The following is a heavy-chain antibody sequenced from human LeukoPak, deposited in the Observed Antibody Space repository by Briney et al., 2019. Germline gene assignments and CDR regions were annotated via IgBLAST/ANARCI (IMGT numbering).Heavy chain of an antibody. CDR3: ARGYYYGMDV. V-gene: IGHV3-66*01. J-gene: IGHJ6*02. CDR1: GFTVSSNY. Sequence: GGSLRLSCAASGFTVSSNYMSWVRQAPGKGLEWVSVIYSGGSTYYADSVKGRFTISRDNAKNSLYLQMNSLRDEDTAVYFCARGYYYGMDVWGQGTTVTVSS. CDR2: IYSGGST.